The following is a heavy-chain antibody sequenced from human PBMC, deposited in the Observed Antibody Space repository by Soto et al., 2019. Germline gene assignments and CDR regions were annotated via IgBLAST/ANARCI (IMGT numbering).Heavy chain of an antibody. CDR2: IYPGDSDT. J-gene: IGHJ6*02. CDR3: ARQSHSSSGYYYYYGMDV. CDR1: GYSFTSYW. V-gene: IGHV5-51*01. D-gene: IGHD6-6*01. Sequence: PGESLRISCKGAGYSFTSYWIGWVRQMPGKGLEGMGIIYPGDSDTRYSPSFQGQVTISAHKSISTAYLQWSSLKASDTAMYYCARQSHSSSGYYYYYGMDVWGQGTTVTVSS.